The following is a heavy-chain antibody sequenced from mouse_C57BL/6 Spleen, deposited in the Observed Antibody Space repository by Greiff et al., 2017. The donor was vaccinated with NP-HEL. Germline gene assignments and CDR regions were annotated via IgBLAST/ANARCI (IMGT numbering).Heavy chain of an antibody. D-gene: IGHD3-3*01. CDR1: GFTFSSYA. V-gene: IGHV5-4*01. CDR2: ISDGGSYT. CDR3: ARDGGDRYFHV. J-gene: IGHJ1*03. Sequence: EVQGVESGGGLVKPGGSLKLSCAASGFTFSSYAMSWVRQTPEKRLEWVATISDGGSYTYYPDNVKGRVTITRDNAKNNRYLQMSHLKSEDTAMYYCARDGGDRYFHVWGTGTTVTVSS.